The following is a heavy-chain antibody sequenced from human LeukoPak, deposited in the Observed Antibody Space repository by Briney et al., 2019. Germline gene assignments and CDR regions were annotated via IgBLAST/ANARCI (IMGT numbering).Heavy chain of an antibody. J-gene: IGHJ4*02. D-gene: IGHD3-22*01. CDR1: GYSFTSYW. CDR3: ARRRYYDSSGYYYDLYYFDY. CDR2: IYPGDSDT. V-gene: IGHV5-51*01. Sequence: GESLKISCKGSGYSFTSYWIGWVRQMPGKGLEWMGIIYPGDSDTRYSPSFQGQVTISADKSISTAYRQWSSLKASDTATYYCARRRYYDSSGYYYDLYYFDYWGQGTLVTVSS.